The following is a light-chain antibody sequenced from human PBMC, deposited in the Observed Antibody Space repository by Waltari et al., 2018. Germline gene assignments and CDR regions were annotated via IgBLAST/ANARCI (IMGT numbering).Light chain of an antibody. CDR3: QAWDSSPQ. Sequence: SYELIQPPSVSVSPGQTGSITCSGEKLGDKFVCWYQQKPGQSPVLVIHQDSKWPSGIPERFSGSNSGNTATRTISGTQAMDEADYYCQAWDSSPQFGGGTKLTVL. J-gene: IGLJ3*02. CDR1: KLGDKF. CDR2: QDS. V-gene: IGLV3-1*01.